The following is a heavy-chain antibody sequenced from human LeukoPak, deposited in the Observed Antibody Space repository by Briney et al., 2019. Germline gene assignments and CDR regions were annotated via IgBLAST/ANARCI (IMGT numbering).Heavy chain of an antibody. CDR2: IYYSGST. J-gene: IGHJ4*02. CDR3: ARDPGGRDGYNYFDY. D-gene: IGHD5-24*01. V-gene: IGHV4-59*01. CDR1: GGSISSYY. Sequence: SETLSLTCTVSGGSISSYYWSWIRQPPGKGLEWIGYIYYSGSTNYNPSLKSRVTISVDTSKNQFSLKLSSVTAADTAVYYCARDPGGRDGYNYFDYWGQGTLVTVPS.